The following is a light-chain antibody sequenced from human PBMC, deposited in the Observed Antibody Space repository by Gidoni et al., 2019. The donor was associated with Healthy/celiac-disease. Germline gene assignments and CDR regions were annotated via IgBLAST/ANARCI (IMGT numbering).Light chain of an antibody. CDR2: DVS. Sequence: QSALTQPASVSGSPGQSLTISCTGTSSDVGGYNYVFWYQQHPGKAPKLMIYDVSNRPSGVSNRFSGSKSGNTASLTISGLQAEDEADYYCSSYTSSSTPYVFGTGTKVTVL. CDR3: SSYTSSSTPYV. CDR1: SSDVGGYNY. V-gene: IGLV2-14*01. J-gene: IGLJ1*01.